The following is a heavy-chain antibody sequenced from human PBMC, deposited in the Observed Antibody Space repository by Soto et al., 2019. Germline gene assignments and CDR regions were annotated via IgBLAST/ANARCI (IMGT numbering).Heavy chain of an antibody. V-gene: IGHV3-21*01. J-gene: IGHJ5*02. Sequence: GGSLRLSCAASGFTFSSYSMNWVRQAPGKGLEWVSSISSSSSYIYYADSVKGRFTISRDNAKNSLYLQMNSLRAEDTAVCYCARESPRPRPGAPWGQGTLVTVSS. CDR3: ARESPRPRPGAP. CDR1: GFTFSSYS. D-gene: IGHD3-10*01. CDR2: ISSSSSYI.